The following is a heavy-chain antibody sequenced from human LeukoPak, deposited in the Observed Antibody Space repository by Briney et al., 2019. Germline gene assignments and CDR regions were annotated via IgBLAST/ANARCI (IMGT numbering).Heavy chain of an antibody. CDR3: ARLTADGRLYFVD. CDR2: IADSGGNT. D-gene: IGHD6-13*01. CDR1: GFTFNMYG. Sequence: GGSLRLSCAASGFTFNMYGMGWVRQAPGKWPEWVAAIADSGGNTYYADSVKGRFTISRDNSRNTLSLQVNSLRAEDTAVYYCARLTADGRLYFVDWGPGTLVTVSS. J-gene: IGHJ4*02. V-gene: IGHV3-23*01.